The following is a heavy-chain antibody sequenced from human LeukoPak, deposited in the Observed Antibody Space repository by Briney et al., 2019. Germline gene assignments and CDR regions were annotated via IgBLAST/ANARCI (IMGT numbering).Heavy chain of an antibody. V-gene: IGHV3-48*01. Sequence: GGSLKLSCAASGFTFSTYSMSWVRQAPGKGLEWVSYISSSSTISYPDSVKGRFTISRDNAKNSLYLQMNNLRAEDTAVYYCAKDRCTNGVCYTFAYWGQGTLVTVSS. CDR1: GFTFSTYS. CDR3: AKDRCTNGVCYTFAY. J-gene: IGHJ4*02. CDR2: ISSSSTI. D-gene: IGHD2-8*01.